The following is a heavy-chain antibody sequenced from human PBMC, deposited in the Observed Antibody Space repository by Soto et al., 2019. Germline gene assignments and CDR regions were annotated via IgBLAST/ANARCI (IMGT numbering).Heavy chain of an antibody. CDR3: AKSCLSCSGGSCYLPIYFYGLNV. CDR1: GFTFSSYG. Sequence: TGGSLRLSCAASGFTFSSYGMHWVRQAPGKGLEWVAVISYDGSNKYYADSVKGRFTISRDNSKNTLYLQMNSLRAEDTAIYYCAKSCLSCSGGSCYLPIYFYGLNVWGQGTTVTVSS. J-gene: IGHJ6*02. D-gene: IGHD2-15*01. V-gene: IGHV3-30*18. CDR2: ISYDGSNK.